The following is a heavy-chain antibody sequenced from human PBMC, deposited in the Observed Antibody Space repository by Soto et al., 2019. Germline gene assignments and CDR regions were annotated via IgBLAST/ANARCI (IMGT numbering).Heavy chain of an antibody. D-gene: IGHD2-8*02. V-gene: IGHV3-23*01. J-gene: IGHJ6*03. CDR3: AKVSVLPLYYYYYYMDV. Sequence: GGSLRLSCAASGFTFSSYAMSWVRQAPGKGLEWVSAISGSGGSTYYADSVKGRFTISRDNSKNTLYLQMNSLRAEDTAVYYCAKVSVLPLYYYYYYMDVWGKGTTVTVSS. CDR2: ISGSGGST. CDR1: GFTFSSYA.